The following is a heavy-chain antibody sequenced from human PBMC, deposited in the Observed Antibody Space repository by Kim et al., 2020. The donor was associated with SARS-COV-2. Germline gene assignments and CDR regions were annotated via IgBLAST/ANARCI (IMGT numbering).Heavy chain of an antibody. J-gene: IGHJ5*02. CDR1: GGSFSGYY. V-gene: IGHV4-34*01. CDR3: ARGSTVVPAAIGWFDP. Sequence: SETLSLTCAVYGGSFSGYYWSWIRQPPGKGLEWIGEINHSGSTNYNPSLKSRVTISVDTSKNQFSLKLSSVTAADTAVYYCARGSTVVPAAIGWFDPWGQGTLVTVSS. D-gene: IGHD2-2*01. CDR2: INHSGST.